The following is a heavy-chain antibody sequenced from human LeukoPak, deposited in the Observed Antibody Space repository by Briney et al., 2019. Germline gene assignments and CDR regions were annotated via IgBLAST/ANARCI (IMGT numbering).Heavy chain of an antibody. CDR2: ISSSGSTI. V-gene: IGHV3-48*03. Sequence: GGSLRLSCAASGFTFSSYEMNWVRQAPGKGLEWVSYISSSGSTIYYADSVKGRFTVSRDNAKNTLYLQMNNLRAEDTAVYYCAKSDWFDPWGQGTLVTVSS. CDR3: AKSDWFDP. J-gene: IGHJ5*02. CDR1: GFTFSSYE.